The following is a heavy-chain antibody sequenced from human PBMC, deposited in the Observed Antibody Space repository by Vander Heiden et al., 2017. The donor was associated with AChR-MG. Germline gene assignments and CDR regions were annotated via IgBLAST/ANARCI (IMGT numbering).Heavy chain of an antibody. V-gene: IGHV3-30-3*01. CDR2: ISYDGSNK. D-gene: IGHD3-16*01. Sequence: VQLVQSGGGVVPPGRSLRLSCVASGVTFSRYAMHWVRQAPGKGLEWVAVISYDGSNKYYADSVKGRFTISRDNSKNTLYLQMNSLRAEDTAVYYCAREWGAFDYWGQGTLVTVSS. CDR1: GVTFSRYA. CDR3: AREWGAFDY. J-gene: IGHJ4*02.